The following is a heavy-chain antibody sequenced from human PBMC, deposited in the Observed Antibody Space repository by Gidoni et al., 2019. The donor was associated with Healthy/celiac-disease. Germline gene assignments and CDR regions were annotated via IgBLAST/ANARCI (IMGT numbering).Heavy chain of an antibody. J-gene: IGHJ4*02. CDR2: INAGNGNT. V-gene: IGHV1-3*01. CDR1: GYTFTSYA. D-gene: IGHD3-22*01. CDR3: ARLGGDYYDSSGYFLFDY. Sequence: QVQLVQSGAEVKKPGASVKVSCKASGYTFTSYAMHWVRQAPGQRLEWMGWINAGNGNTKYSQKFQGRVTITRDTSASTAYMELSSLRSEDTAVYYCARLGGDYYDSSGYFLFDYWGQGTLVTVSS.